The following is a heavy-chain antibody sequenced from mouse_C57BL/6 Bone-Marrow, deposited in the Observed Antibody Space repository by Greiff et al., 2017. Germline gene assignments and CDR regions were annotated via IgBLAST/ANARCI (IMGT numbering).Heavy chain of an antibody. CDR1: GFNIKDDY. CDR3: TTNWALNFDY. CDR2: IDPENGDT. Sequence: EVQLQQSGAELVRPGASVKLSCTASGFNIKDDYMHWVKQRPEQGLEWIGWIDPENGDTEYASKFQGKATITADTSSNTAYLQLSSLTSEDTAVYYCTTNWALNFDYWGQGTTLTVSS. J-gene: IGHJ2*01. V-gene: IGHV14-4*01. D-gene: IGHD4-1*01.